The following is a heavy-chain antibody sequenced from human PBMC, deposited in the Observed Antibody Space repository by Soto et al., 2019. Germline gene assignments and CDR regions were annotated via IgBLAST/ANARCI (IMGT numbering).Heavy chain of an antibody. CDR3: ARGKGMEENYYYYGLDT. Sequence: GGSVKVSCKASGYTFSTHAMHWVRQAPGQSLEWMGWINGGTGQTKHSQRFQDRVTITRDTSASTAYMELSSRRSEDTAVYYCARGKGMEENYYYYGLDTWGQGTTVPVS. D-gene: IGHD1-1*01. V-gene: IGHV1-3*01. CDR1: GYTFSTHA. CDR2: INGGTGQT. J-gene: IGHJ6*02.